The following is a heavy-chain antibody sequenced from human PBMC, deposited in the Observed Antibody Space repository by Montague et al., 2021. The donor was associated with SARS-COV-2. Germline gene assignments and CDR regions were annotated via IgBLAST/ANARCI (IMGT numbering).Heavy chain of an antibody. CDR1: GGSISNYY. D-gene: IGHD2-2*01. Sequence: SETLSLTCTVSGGSISNYYWSWIRQPAGKGLEWIGRIYASGNTNYNPSLKGRVTMSVDTSKNQFSLKLSSVTAADTAVYYCANFRRTQLLFGTLYYGMDVWGQGTTVTVSS. CDR3: ANFRRTQLLFGTLYYGMDV. CDR2: IYASGNT. J-gene: IGHJ6*02. V-gene: IGHV4-4*07.